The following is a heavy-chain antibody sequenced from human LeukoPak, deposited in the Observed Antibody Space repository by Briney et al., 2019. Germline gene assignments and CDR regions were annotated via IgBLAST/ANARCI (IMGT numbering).Heavy chain of an antibody. V-gene: IGHV4-34*01. Sequence: SETLSLACAVYSGSFSSYQWNWIRQPPGKGLEWIGEISHRGTTNYNPSLTSRVTMSVDTSKNQFSLKLSSVTAADTAVYYCARGAESSSWSLDYWGQGTLVTVSS. CDR1: SGSFSSYQ. J-gene: IGHJ4*02. CDR2: ISHRGTT. D-gene: IGHD6-13*01. CDR3: ARGAESSSWSLDY.